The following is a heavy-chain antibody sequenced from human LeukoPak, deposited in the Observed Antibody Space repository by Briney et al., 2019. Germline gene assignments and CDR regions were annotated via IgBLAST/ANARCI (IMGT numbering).Heavy chain of an antibody. CDR2: INHSGYT. V-gene: IGHV4-34*10. J-gene: IGHJ4*02. D-gene: IGHD4-17*01. CDR1: GVSFNDFY. CDR3: MRMTTGHDY. Sequence: SETLSLTCAVSGVSFNDFYWSWVRQTPGKGLEWIGEINHSGYTNDSMSLKSRVTLSIDTSRKKFSLNVRSVTGADTRIVYFMRMTTGHDYWVQGSLVTVCS.